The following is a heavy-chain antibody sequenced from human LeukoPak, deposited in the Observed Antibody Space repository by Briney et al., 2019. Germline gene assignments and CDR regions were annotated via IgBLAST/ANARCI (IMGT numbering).Heavy chain of an antibody. J-gene: IGHJ6*04. CDR1: GYSISSGHY. CDR2: GYHTGAT. CDR3: VTHSLSGYYYGMDV. Sequence: PWETLSLTCAVSGYSISSGHYWGWIRQPPGKGLEWIGSGYHTGATYYNPSLESRVIISLYMSKNQISLKVTSGPAADTAAYHYVTHSLSGYYYGMDVWGKGTTATVSS. V-gene: IGHV4-38-2*01. D-gene: IGHD3-16*01.